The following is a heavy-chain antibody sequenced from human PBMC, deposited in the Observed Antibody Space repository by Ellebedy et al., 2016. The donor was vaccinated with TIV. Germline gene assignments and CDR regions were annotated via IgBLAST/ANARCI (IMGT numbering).Heavy chain of an antibody. CDR3: ARDDALDGGYLDS. V-gene: IGHV3-23*01. D-gene: IGHD3-16*01. CDR2: IRGRDGRT. CDR1: GFTFSSYA. Sequence: GESLKISCAASGFTFSSYAMSWVRRAPGKGLEWFSSIRGRDGRTSYTDSAKGRFTISRDNSKNTLFLQMNNLRVEDTAMYYCARDDALDGGYLDSWGQGTLVTVSS. J-gene: IGHJ4*02.